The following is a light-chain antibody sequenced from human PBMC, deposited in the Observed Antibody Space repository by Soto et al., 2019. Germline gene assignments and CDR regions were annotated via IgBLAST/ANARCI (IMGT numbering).Light chain of an antibody. Sequence: EIVLTQSPVILSVSPGETATLSCRASESVTRNLAWYQHMPGQAPRLLVFHASVRATGIPDRFSGSGSGTEFRLTISNLQSEDFAVYFCQQYNDWPPLTFGQGTRLEIK. CDR3: QQYNDWPPLT. J-gene: IGKJ5*01. V-gene: IGKV3-15*01. CDR1: ESVTRN. CDR2: HAS.